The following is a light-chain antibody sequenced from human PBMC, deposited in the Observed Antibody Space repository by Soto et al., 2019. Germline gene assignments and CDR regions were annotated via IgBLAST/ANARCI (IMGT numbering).Light chain of an antibody. V-gene: IGKV3-11*01. J-gene: IGKJ4*01. CDR1: QSIDTY. CDR3: QQRYNWPLT. CDR2: DAS. Sequence: EIVLTQSPATLSSSPGERATLSCRASQSIDTYFAWYQQKPGQAPRLLIYDASDRATGIPARFSGSGSGTAFTLTISGLEPEDFALYYCQQRYNWPLTFGGGTKLDIE.